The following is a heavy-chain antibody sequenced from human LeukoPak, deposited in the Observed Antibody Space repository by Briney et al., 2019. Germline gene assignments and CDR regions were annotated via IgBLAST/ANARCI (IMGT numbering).Heavy chain of an antibody. CDR3: ARGPLATPSQVDY. Sequence: SETLSLTCTVSGGSISSGGYYWSWIRQHPGKGLEWIGRIYTSGSTKYNPSLKSRVTMSVDTSKNQFSLKLSSVTAADTAVYYCARGPLATPSQVDYWGQGTLVTVSS. CDR2: IYTSGST. CDR1: GGSISSGGYY. D-gene: IGHD2-15*01. V-gene: IGHV4-61*02. J-gene: IGHJ4*02.